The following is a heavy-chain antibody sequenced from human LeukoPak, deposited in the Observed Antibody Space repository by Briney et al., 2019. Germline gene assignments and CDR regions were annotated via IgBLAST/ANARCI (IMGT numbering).Heavy chain of an antibody. V-gene: IGHV3-53*01. Sequence: GGSLRLSCAASGFTVSTNYVSWVRQAPGKGLEWVSVIYIGGSTYYADSVKGRFTISRDNSKNTLYLQMNSLRAEDTAVYYCARLGEHYYDSSGYYPEYFQHWGQGTLVTVSS. CDR3: ARLGEHYYDSSGYYPEYFQH. CDR1: GFTVSTNY. J-gene: IGHJ1*01. CDR2: IYIGGST. D-gene: IGHD3-22*01.